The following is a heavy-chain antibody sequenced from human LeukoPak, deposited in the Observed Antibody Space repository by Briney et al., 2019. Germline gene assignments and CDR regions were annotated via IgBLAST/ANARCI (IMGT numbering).Heavy chain of an antibody. Sequence: SETLSLTCTVSGGPISSSSYYWGWIRQPPGKGLEWIGSISYSGSTYYTPSLKSRVSISVDTSKNQVSLPLTSVTATDTAVYFCASPGGYSYGPTPDYPFDYWGQGTLVTVSS. CDR1: GGPISSSSYY. J-gene: IGHJ4*02. D-gene: IGHD5-18*01. CDR3: ASPGGYSYGPTPDYPFDY. CDR2: ISYSGST. V-gene: IGHV4-39*01.